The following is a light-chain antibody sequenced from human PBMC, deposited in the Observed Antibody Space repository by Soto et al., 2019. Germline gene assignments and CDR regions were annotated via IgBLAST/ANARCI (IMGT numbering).Light chain of an antibody. Sequence: DIQMTQSPSTLSASVGDRVTITCRASQSISSWLAWYQQKPGKAPKLLIYDASSLESGVPSRFSGSGSGTEFTLTISSLQPDDFATYYCQQYNSYVLTLGQGTKVEIK. CDR2: DAS. V-gene: IGKV1-5*01. CDR1: QSISSW. J-gene: IGKJ1*01. CDR3: QQYNSYVLT.